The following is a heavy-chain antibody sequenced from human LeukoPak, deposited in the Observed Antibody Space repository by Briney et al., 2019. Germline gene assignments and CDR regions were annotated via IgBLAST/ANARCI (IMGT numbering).Heavy chain of an antibody. Sequence: GTSVKVSCKASGFTFTSSAVQWVRQARGQRLEWIGWIVVGSGNTNYAQKFQERVTITRDMSTSTAYMELSSLRSEDTAVYYCAADYDYYGSGSYYGNYYYGMDVWGKGTTVTVS. CDR3: AADYDYYGSGSYYGNYYYGMDV. V-gene: IGHV1-58*01. CDR1: GFTFTSSA. D-gene: IGHD3-10*01. J-gene: IGHJ6*04. CDR2: IVVGSGNT.